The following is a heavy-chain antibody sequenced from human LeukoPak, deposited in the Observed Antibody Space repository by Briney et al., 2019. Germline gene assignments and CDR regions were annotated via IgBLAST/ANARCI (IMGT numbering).Heavy chain of an antibody. CDR3: ARSPGSSSWFDP. Sequence: ASVKVSCRASGYSLTTYYMHWVRQAPGQGLEWMGIINRSGGSTSYAQKFQGRVTMTRDTSTSTVYMELSSLRSEDTAVYYCARSPGSSSWFDPWGQGTLVIVSS. D-gene: IGHD3-10*01. J-gene: IGHJ5*02. CDR1: GYSLTTYY. V-gene: IGHV1-46*01. CDR2: INRSGGST.